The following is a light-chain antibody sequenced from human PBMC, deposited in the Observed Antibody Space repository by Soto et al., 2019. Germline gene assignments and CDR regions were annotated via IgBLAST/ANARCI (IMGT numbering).Light chain of an antibody. Sequence: EIVLTQSPGTLSLSPGERATLSCRASQSVSSSYLAWYQQKPGQAPRLLIYGASSRATGIPDRFSGSGAGKDFILTISRLELEDFAVYYCQQYGSSPLTFGGGTKVEIK. J-gene: IGKJ4*01. CDR2: GAS. V-gene: IGKV3-20*01. CDR3: QQYGSSPLT. CDR1: QSVSSSY.